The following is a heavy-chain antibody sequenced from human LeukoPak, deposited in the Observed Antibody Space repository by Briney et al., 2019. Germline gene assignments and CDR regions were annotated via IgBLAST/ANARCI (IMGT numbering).Heavy chain of an antibody. V-gene: IGHV1-69*06. CDR1: GGTFSSYA. J-gene: IGHJ4*02. CDR3: ARSSGSYYGPHY. Sequence: ASVKVSCKASGGTFSSYAISWVRQAPGQGLEWMGGIIPIFGTANYAQKFQGRVTITADKSTSTAYMELSSLRSEDTAVYYCARSSGSYYGPHYWGQGTLVTVSS. CDR2: IIPIFGTA. D-gene: IGHD3-10*01.